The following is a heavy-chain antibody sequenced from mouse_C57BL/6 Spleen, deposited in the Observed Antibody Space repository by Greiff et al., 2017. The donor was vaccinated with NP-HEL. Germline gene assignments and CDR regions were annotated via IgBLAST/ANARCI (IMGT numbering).Heavy chain of an antibody. V-gene: IGHV1-80*01. CDR3: ARRYGRSYVGAMDY. D-gene: IGHD1-1*01. CDR1: GYAFSSYW. J-gene: IGHJ4*01. CDR2: IYPGDGDT. Sequence: VQLQQSGAELVKPGASVKISCKASGYAFSSYWMNWVKQRPGKGLEWIGQIYPGDGDTNYNGKFKGKATLTADKSSSTAYMQLSSLTAEDSAVYFCARRYGRSYVGAMDYWGQGTSVTVSS.